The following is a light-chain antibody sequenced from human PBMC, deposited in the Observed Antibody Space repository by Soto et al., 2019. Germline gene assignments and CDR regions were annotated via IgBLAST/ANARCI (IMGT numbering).Light chain of an antibody. CDR3: QQRSNWPRVT. CDR1: QTVRNNH. V-gene: IGKV3D-20*02. CDR2: GAS. Sequence: EIVLTQSPGTLSVSPGERATLSCRASQTVRNNHLAWYQQMPGQAPRLLIYGASSRAADIPDRFSGSGSGTDFTLTINSLEPEDFAVYYCQQRSNWPRVTFGPGTKVDIK. J-gene: IGKJ3*01.